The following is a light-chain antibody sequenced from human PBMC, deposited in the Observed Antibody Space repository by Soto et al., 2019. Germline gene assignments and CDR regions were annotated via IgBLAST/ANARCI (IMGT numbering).Light chain of an antibody. CDR1: QSVSSY. Sequence: EIVLTQSPATVSLTTGERATLSCRASQSVSSYLAWYQQKPGQAPRLLIYDASNRATGIPARFSGSGSGTDFTLTISSLEPEDFAVYYCQQRSNWPITFGQGTRLEIK. J-gene: IGKJ5*01. CDR3: QQRSNWPIT. V-gene: IGKV3-11*01. CDR2: DAS.